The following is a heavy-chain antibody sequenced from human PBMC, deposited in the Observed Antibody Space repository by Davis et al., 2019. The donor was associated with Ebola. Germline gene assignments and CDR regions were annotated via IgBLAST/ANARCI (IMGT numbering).Heavy chain of an antibody. J-gene: IGHJ3*02. CDR1: GYTFTSYY. Sequence: ASVKVSCKASGYTFTSYYMHWVRQAPGQGLEWMGIINPSGGSTSYAQKFQGRVTMTRDTSTSTVYMELSSLRSEDTAVYYCARDRGGDYYETGGAFDIWGQGTMVTVSS. CDR3: ARDRGGDYYETGGAFDI. CDR2: INPSGGST. V-gene: IGHV1-46*01. D-gene: IGHD3-22*01.